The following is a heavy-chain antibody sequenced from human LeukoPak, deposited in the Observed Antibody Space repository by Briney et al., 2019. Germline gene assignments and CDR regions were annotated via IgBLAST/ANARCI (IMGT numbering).Heavy chain of an antibody. CDR1: GFTFSNYG. Sequence: GGSLRLSCAASGFTFSNYGMHWVRQAPGKGLKWVAFIRYDGSTQYYADSVKGRFTISRDNSKNTLYLQMNSLRAEDTAVYYCARAITYYYDSSGYSGFDPWGQGTLVTVSS. CDR2: IRYDGSTQ. J-gene: IGHJ5*02. CDR3: ARAITYYYDSSGYSGFDP. D-gene: IGHD3-22*01. V-gene: IGHV3-30*02.